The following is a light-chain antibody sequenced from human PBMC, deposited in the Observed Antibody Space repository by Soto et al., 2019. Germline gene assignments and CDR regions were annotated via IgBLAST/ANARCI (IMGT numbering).Light chain of an antibody. CDR3: QQYNDWPPKQYT. Sequence: EIVMTQSPATLSVSPGERATLSCRASQSVSSNLAWYQQKPGQAPRLLIYGASTRATGIPVRFSGSGSGTEFTLTTSSLKSEDFVVYYCQQYNDWPPKQYTFGPGTKLEIK. CDR2: GAS. CDR1: QSVSSN. V-gene: IGKV3-15*01. J-gene: IGKJ2*01.